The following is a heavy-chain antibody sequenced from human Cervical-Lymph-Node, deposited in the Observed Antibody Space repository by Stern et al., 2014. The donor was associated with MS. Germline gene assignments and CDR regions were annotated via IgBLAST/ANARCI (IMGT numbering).Heavy chain of an antibody. CDR1: GYTFTDYY. CDR3: AREIHPAITFDI. V-gene: IGHV1-2*06. Sequence: VHLVESGAEMKRPGTSIKVSCKASGYTFTDYYMHWVRQAPGQGLQWMGRINPKTGGANYTEALQGRVTMARDTSISTGYMVLSSLRSDDTAVYYCAREIHPAITFDIWGQGTVVTVSS. CDR2: INPKTGGA. D-gene: IGHD2-21*01. J-gene: IGHJ3*02.